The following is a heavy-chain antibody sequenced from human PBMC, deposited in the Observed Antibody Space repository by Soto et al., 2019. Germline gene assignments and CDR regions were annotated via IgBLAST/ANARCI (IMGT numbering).Heavy chain of an antibody. CDR3: ARILVGAFDF. CDR1: GGSFSDHF. J-gene: IGHJ4*02. CDR2: INHREST. D-gene: IGHD1-26*01. Sequence: PSETLSLTCAVYGGSFSDHFWTWIRQSPGKGLEWIGDINHRESTSYNPSLKSRVTISLDTSKNQFSLSLSSVTAADTAVYYCARILVGAFDFWGQGDLVTVS. V-gene: IGHV4-34*01.